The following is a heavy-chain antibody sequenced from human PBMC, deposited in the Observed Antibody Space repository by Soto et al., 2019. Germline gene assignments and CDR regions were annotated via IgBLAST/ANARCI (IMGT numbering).Heavy chain of an antibody. J-gene: IGHJ5*02. CDR2: ISGSGGST. CDR3: AKGGSTSSYAGIES. D-gene: IGHD2-2*01. CDR1: GFTFSSYA. V-gene: IGHV3-23*01. Sequence: EVQLLESGGGSVQPGGSLTLSCAASGFTFSSYAMNWVRQAPGKGLEWVSVISGSGGSTYYVDSVKGRFTISRDDSKNTLYLQMNSLRAEDTAVYYCAKGGSTSSYAGIESWGQGSLVTVSS.